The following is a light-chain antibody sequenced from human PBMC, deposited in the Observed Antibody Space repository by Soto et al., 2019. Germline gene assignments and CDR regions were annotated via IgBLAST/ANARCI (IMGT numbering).Light chain of an antibody. V-gene: IGLV2-14*01. CDR3: SSFTTTYFYV. CDR2: EVR. Sequence: QSALTQPASVSGSPGQSITISCTGTSSDVGGYNHVSWYQQHPGKAPKLIIYEVRNRPSGVSSRFSASKSAYTASLTISALQAEDEADYYCSSFTTTYFYVFGPGTKLTVL. CDR1: SSDVGGYNH. J-gene: IGLJ1*01.